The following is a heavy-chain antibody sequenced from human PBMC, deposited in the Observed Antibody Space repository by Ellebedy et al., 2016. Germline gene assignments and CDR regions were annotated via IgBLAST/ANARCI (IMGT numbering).Heavy chain of an antibody. CDR3: AKDDYYDSSGPFDY. Sequence: GGSLRLSCAASGFTFSSYAMSWVRQAPGKGLEWVSAISGSGGSTYYADSMKGRFTISRDNSKNTLYLQMNSLRAEDTAVYYCAKDDYYDSSGPFDYWGQGTLVTVSS. CDR2: ISGSGGST. V-gene: IGHV3-23*01. J-gene: IGHJ4*02. CDR1: GFTFSSYA. D-gene: IGHD3-22*01.